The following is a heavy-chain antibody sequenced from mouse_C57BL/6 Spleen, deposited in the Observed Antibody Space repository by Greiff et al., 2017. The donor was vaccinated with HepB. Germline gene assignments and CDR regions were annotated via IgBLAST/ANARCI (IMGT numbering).Heavy chain of an antibody. J-gene: IGHJ4*01. D-gene: IGHD1-1*01. CDR1: GYSFTDYN. V-gene: IGHV1-39*01. CDR2: INPNYGTT. Sequence: SGPELVKPGASVKISCKASGYSFTDYNMNWVKQSNGKSLEWIGVINPNYGTTSYNQKFKGKATLTVDQSSSTAYMQLNSLTSEDSAVYYCARGYYGSSSYAMDYWGQGTSVTVSS. CDR3: ARGYYGSSSYAMDY.